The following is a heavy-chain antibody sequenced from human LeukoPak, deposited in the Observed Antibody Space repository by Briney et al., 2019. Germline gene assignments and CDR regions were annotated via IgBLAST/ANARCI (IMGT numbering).Heavy chain of an antibody. CDR2: VSGSGSHT. CDR3: AKDMIGYYRPFEY. Sequence: GGSLRLSCAASGFILRTCAMSWVRQAPGEGLEWVSTVSGSGSHTNYTDSVKGRFTISRDNSKNTLYLQMNSLRAEDTAVYYCAKDMIGYYRPFEYWGQGTLVTVSS. J-gene: IGHJ4*02. D-gene: IGHD3-9*01. V-gene: IGHV3-23*01. CDR1: GFILRTCA.